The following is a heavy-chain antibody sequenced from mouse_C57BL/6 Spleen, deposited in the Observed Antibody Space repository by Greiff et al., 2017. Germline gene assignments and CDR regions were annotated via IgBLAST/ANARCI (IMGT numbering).Heavy chain of an antibody. V-gene: IGHV1-9*01. CDR3: ARYGSSHFDY. J-gene: IGHJ2*01. CDR1: GYTFTGYW. CDR2: ILPGSGST. Sequence: QVQLKESGAELMKPGASVKLSCKATGYTFTGYWIEWVKQRPGHGLEWIGEILPGSGSTNYNEKFKGKATFTADTSSNTAYMQISSLTTEDSAIYYCARYGSSHFDYWGQGTTLTVSS. D-gene: IGHD1-1*01.